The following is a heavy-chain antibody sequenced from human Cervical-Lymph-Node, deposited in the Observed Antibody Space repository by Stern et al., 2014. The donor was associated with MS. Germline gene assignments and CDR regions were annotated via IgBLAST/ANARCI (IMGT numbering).Heavy chain of an antibody. CDR1: GGTFSRYA. V-gene: IGHV1-69*01. Sequence: QVQLVQSGAEVKKPGSSVKVSCKASGGTFSRYAISWVRQAPGQGLEWMGGIISISGKRTYPQKFEGRVNLIADESTSTAYMELSSLRSEDAAVYYCAISYTAWDNPMHFYGMDVWGQGTTVTVSS. D-gene: IGHD1-14*01. CDR3: AISYTAWDNPMHFYGMDV. J-gene: IGHJ6*02. CDR2: IISISGKR.